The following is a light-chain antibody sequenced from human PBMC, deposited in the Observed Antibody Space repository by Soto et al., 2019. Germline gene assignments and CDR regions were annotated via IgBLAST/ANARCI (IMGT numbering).Light chain of an antibody. CDR2: EVS. CDR1: SSDVGSYNL. J-gene: IGLJ2*01. CDR3: CSYAGSSTMV. Sequence: QSALTQPASVSGSPGQSITISCTGTSSDVGSYNLVSWYQQHPGKAPKLMIYEVSKRPSGVSNRLSGSKSGNTASLTISWLQAEDEADYYCCSYAGSSTMVFGGGTKLTVL. V-gene: IGLV2-23*02.